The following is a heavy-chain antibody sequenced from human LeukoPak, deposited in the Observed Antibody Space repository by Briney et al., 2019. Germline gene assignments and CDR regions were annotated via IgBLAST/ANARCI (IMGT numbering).Heavy chain of an antibody. Sequence: GGSLRLSCVASGFPFSSYWMSWVRQAPGKGLEWVANIKQDGSEKYYVDSVKGRFTISRDNAKNSLYLQMNSLRVEDTAIYYCARDPYNGAYSEGYYYYYMDVWGKGTTVTVSS. D-gene: IGHD1-1*01. CDR2: IKQDGSEK. CDR3: ARDPYNGAYSEGYYYYYMDV. CDR1: GFPFSSYW. V-gene: IGHV3-7*01. J-gene: IGHJ6*03.